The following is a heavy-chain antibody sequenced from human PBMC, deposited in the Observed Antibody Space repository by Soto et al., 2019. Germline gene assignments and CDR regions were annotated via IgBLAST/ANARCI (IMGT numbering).Heavy chain of an antibody. V-gene: IGHV3-48*02. CDR1: GFSVSDYS. CDR2: ISSTGDLI. D-gene: IGHD2-21*01. J-gene: IGHJ4*02. CDR3: ATWAIAVGGEGF. Sequence: TGGSLRLSCTASGFSVSDYSVNWVRQAPGKGLEWISYISSTGDLILYADSLKGRFTIARDIAKNSLFLQMDSLRDDDSAVYYCATWAIAVGGEGFWGQGTLVTVSS.